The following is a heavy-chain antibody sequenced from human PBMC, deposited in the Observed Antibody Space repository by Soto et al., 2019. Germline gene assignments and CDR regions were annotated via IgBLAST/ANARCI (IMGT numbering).Heavy chain of an antibody. Sequence: ASETLSLTCAVYGGSFSGYYWSWIRQPPGKGLEWIGEINHSGSTNYNPSLKSRVTISVDTSKNQFSLKLSSVTAADTAVYYCARVLRYYHVVIDAFDIWGQGTMVTVS. J-gene: IGHJ3*02. D-gene: IGHD3-9*01. CDR2: INHSGST. CDR3: ARVLRYYHVVIDAFDI. V-gene: IGHV4-34*01. CDR1: GGSFSGYY.